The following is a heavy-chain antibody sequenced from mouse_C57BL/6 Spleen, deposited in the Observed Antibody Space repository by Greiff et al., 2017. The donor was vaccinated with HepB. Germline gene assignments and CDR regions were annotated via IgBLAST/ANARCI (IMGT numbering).Heavy chain of an antibody. J-gene: IGHJ2*01. Sequence: VQLQQSGPELVKPGASVKIPCKASGYTFTDYNMDWVKQSHGKSLEWIGDINPNNGGTIYNQKFKGKATLTVDKSSSTAYMELRSLTSEDTAVYYCARSGYSGSSSFDYWGQGTTLTVSS. D-gene: IGHD1-1*01. CDR1: GYTFTDYN. CDR3: ARSGYSGSSSFDY. CDR2: INPNNGGT. V-gene: IGHV1-18*01.